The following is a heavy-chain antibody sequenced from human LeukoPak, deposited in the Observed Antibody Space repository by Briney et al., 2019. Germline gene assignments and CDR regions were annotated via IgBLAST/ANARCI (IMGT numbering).Heavy chain of an antibody. J-gene: IGHJ4*02. CDR2: ISSNGGST. D-gene: IGHD1-26*01. CDR1: GFTFSSYA. V-gene: IGHV3-64*01. CDR3: ARVGRSGSYGY. Sequence: GESLKISCAASGFTFSSYAMHWVRQAPGKGLEYVSAISSNGGSTYYANSVKGRFTISRDNSKNTLYLQMGSLRAEDMAVYYCARVGRSGSYGYWGQGTLVTVSS.